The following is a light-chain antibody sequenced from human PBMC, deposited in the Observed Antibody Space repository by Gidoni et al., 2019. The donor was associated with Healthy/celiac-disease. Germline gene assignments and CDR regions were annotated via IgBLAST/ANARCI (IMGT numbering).Light chain of an antibody. J-gene: IGKJ1*01. CDR2: LGS. Sequence: DIVMTQSPLSLPVTPGEPAAISCRSSQSLRHSNGYNYFDWYLQKPGQSPQLLIYLGSNRASGVPDRFSGSGSGTDFTLKISRVEAEDVGVYYCMQALQTWTFGQGTKVEIK. CDR3: MQALQTWT. V-gene: IGKV2-28*01. CDR1: QSLRHSNGYNY.